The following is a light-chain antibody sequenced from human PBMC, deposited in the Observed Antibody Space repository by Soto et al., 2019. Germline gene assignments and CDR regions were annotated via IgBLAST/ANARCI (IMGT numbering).Light chain of an antibody. CDR3: QQYNNWPRT. Sequence: EIVMTQSPATLSVSPGERATLSCRASQSVSSDLAWYQQKFGQAPRLLIYAAYTRATGIPARFSGSGSGTEFTLTISSLQYEDFAAYYCQQYNNWPRTFGQGTKVDIK. V-gene: IGKV3-15*01. J-gene: IGKJ1*01. CDR2: AAY. CDR1: QSVSSD.